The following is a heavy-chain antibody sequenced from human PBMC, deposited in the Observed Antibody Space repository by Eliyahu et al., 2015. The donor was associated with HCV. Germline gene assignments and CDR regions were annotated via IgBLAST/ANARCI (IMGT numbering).Heavy chain of an antibody. Sequence: GFIFSSYWMHWVRQAPGKGLVWVSRINTDGSTTYYADSVKGRFTVSRDNAKNTLHLQMNSLRVEDTAVYYCGRGGYGMDVWGQGTTVTVSS. CDR3: GRGGYGMDV. V-gene: IGHV3-74*01. J-gene: IGHJ6*02. CDR2: INTDGSTT. CDR1: GFIFSSYW.